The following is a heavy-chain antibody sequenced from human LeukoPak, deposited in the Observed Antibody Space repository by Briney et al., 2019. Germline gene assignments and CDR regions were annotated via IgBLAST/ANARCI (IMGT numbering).Heavy chain of an antibody. Sequence: GGSLRLSCAAPGFIVSSNYMSWVRQAPGKGLEWVAVIYSGGSTYYADSLKGRFTISRDNSKNTLYLQMNSLRAGDTAVYYCAKDPRIVVVTQYFDYWGQGTLVTVSS. J-gene: IGHJ4*02. CDR3: AKDPRIVVVTQYFDY. CDR1: GFIVSSNY. V-gene: IGHV3-53*01. D-gene: IGHD3-22*01. CDR2: IYSGGST.